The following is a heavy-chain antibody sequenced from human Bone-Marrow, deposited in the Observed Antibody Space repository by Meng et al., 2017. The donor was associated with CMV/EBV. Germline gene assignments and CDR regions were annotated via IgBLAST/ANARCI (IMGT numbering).Heavy chain of an antibody. D-gene: IGHD6-13*01. V-gene: IGHV4-38-2*02. CDR1: GYSISSGYY. CDR3: ARQYSSSWYEALYYYYGMDV. Sequence: SETLSLTCTVSGYSISSGYYWGWIRQPPGKGLEWIGSIYHSGSTYYNPSLKSRVTISVDTSKNQFSLKLSSVTAADTAVYYCARQYSSSWYEALYYYYGMDVWGQGTTVTVSS. CDR2: IYHSGST. J-gene: IGHJ6*02.